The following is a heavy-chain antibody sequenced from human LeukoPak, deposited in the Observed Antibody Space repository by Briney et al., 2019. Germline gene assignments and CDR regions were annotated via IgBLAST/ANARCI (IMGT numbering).Heavy chain of an antibody. CDR2: SGST. V-gene: IGHV4-38-2*02. Sequence: SETLSLTCTVSGYSISSGYYWGWIRQPPGKGLEWIGSGSTYYNPSLKSRVTISVDTSKNQFSLKLSSVTAADTAVYYCARRSVEGIAVAAHFDYWGQGTLVTVSS. J-gene: IGHJ4*02. CDR3: ARRSVEGIAVAAHFDY. D-gene: IGHD6-19*01. CDR1: GYSISSGYY.